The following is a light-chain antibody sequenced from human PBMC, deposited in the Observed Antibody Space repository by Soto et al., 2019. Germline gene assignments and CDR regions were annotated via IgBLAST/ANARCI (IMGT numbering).Light chain of an antibody. CDR2: DTS. CDR1: QSVSSY. Sequence: EILLTQSPATLSLSPGERASRSCRASQSVSSYLAWYQQKPGQAPRLLIFDTSYRATGIPARFSGSGSGTDFTLTINRLEPEDFAVYYCQLYGISPHFGQGTRLEIK. V-gene: IGKV3-11*01. J-gene: IGKJ5*01. CDR3: QLYGISPH.